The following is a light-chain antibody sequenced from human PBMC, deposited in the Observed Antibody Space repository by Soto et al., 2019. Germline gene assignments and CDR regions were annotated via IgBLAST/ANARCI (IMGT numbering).Light chain of an antibody. CDR2: GAS. CDR3: QQSDNWPPT. V-gene: IGKV3-15*01. Sequence: EIVMTQSPATLSLSPGERATLSCRASRSVSTKLVWYQHKPGQPPRLLISGASARATGIPDRFSGSGSGTEFTLTIASLQSEDFAFYYCQQSDNWPPTFGQGTKVEIK. J-gene: IGKJ1*01. CDR1: RSVSTK.